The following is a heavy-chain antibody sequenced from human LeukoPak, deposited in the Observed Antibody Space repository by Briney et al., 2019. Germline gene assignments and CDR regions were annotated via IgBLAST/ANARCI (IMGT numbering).Heavy chain of an antibody. V-gene: IGHV4-39*01. CDR2: IYYSGST. CDR3: AGINPDYYDFWSGYYH. CDR1: GGSISGSSYY. J-gene: IGHJ5*02. Sequence: PSETLSLTCTVSGGSISGSSYYWGWIRQPPGKGLEWIGSIYYSGSTYYNPSLKSRVTISVDTSKNQFSLKLSSVTAADTAVYYCAGINPDYYDFWSGYYHWGQGTLVTVSS. D-gene: IGHD3-3*01.